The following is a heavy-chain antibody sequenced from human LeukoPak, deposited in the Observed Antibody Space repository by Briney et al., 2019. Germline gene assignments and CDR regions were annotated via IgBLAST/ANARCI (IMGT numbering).Heavy chain of an antibody. CDR3: ARDYSSGWYRDY. J-gene: IGHJ4*02. CDR2: VSAYNGNT. V-gene: IGHV1-18*04. CDR1: GYTFTSYG. Sequence: ASVKVSCKASGYTFTSYGISWVQQAPGQGLEWMGWVSAYNGNTNYAQKLQGRVTMTTDTSTSTAYMELRSLRSDDTAVYYCARDYSSGWYRDYWGQGTLVAVSS. D-gene: IGHD6-19*01.